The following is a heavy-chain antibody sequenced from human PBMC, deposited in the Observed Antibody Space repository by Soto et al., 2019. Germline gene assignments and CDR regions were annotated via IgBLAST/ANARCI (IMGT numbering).Heavy chain of an antibody. Sequence: NPSETLSLTCTVSGGSISSYYWSWIRQPAGKGLEWIGRIYTSGSTNYNPSLKSRVTMSVDTSKNQFSLKLSSVTAADTAVYYCARQAWFGDLSLSWFDPWGQGTLVTVSS. V-gene: IGHV4-4*07. CDR1: GGSISSYY. J-gene: IGHJ5*02. D-gene: IGHD3-10*01. CDR2: IYTSGST. CDR3: ARQAWFGDLSLSWFDP.